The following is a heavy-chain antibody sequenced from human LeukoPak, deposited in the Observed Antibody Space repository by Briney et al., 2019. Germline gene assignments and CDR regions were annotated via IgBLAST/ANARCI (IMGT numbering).Heavy chain of an antibody. V-gene: IGHV3-48*01. CDR2: IGISSGNT. D-gene: IGHD5-24*01. Sequence: GGSLRLACAASGFSFGDYSMNWVRQAPGKGLERISYIGISSGNTYYADSVKGRFTVSGDKARDSLYLQMNSLRVEDTAVYYCARDYKYAFDNWGQGTLVTVSS. J-gene: IGHJ4*02. CDR1: GFSFGDYS. CDR3: ARDYKYAFDN.